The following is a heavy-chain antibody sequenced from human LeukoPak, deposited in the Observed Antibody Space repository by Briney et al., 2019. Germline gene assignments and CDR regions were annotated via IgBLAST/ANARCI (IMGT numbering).Heavy chain of an antibody. D-gene: IGHD6-19*01. Sequence: SETLSLTCTVSGGSISSRGDFWGWIRQAPGKGLEWIGSFHYYSGNTYYSPSLRSRVSISVDTSKNQFSLNLNSVTAADTAVYFCARDPSNTSGWKTWFDPWGQGTLVTVSS. CDR1: GGSISSRGDF. CDR2: FHYYSGNT. V-gene: IGHV4-39*02. J-gene: IGHJ5*02. CDR3: ARDPSNTSGWKTWFDP.